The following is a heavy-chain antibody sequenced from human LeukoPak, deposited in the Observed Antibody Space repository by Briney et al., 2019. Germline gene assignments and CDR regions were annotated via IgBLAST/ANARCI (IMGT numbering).Heavy chain of an antibody. V-gene: IGHV3-23*01. Sequence: GGSLRLSCAASGCAFNSNAMILVGQAPGKGLEWVSAISGSGGSTYYADSVKGRFTISRDNSKNTLYLQMNSLRAEDTAVYYCVSRPYDNPGYWGQGTLVTVSS. CDR1: GCAFNSNA. J-gene: IGHJ4*02. D-gene: IGHD3-22*01. CDR2: ISGSGGST. CDR3: VSRPYDNPGY.